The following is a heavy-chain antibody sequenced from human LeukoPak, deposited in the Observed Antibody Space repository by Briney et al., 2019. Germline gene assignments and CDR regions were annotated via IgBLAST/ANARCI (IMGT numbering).Heavy chain of an antibody. CDR1: GFAFSTYA. CDR2: ISGSGGST. J-gene: IGHJ4*02. Sequence: QTGGSLRLSCAASGFAFSTYAMNWVRQAPGKGLEWVSFISGSGGSTHYADSVKGRFTISRDDSKNTLYLQMNSLRAEDTAVYYCANGSFSGFSTRADYWGQGTLVTVSS. D-gene: IGHD5-12*01. V-gene: IGHV3-23*01. CDR3: ANGSFSGFSTRADY.